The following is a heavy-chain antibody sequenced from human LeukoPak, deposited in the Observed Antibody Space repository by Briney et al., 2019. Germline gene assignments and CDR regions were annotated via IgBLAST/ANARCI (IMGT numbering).Heavy chain of an antibody. CDR2: ITASGDYT. CDR1: GFTFNHY. CDR3: VKDLPASGWYS. V-gene: IGHV3-23*01. J-gene: IGHJ4*02. D-gene: IGHD6-19*01. Sequence: GGSLRLSCVGSGFTFNHYMAWVRPSPRLGREWVSAITASGDYTYYTDSVKGRFTISRDNSKNTLYLQMNNLRAEDTAIYYCVKDLPASGWYSWGQGTLVTVSS.